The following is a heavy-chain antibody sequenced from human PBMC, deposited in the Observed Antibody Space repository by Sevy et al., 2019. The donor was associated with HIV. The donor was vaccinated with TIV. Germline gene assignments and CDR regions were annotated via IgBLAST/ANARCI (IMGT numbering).Heavy chain of an antibody. CDR1: GYTFTGYY. Sequence: ASVKVSCKASGYTFTGYYMHWVRQAPGQGLEWMGWINPKSGGTNYPLKFQGWVTMTRDTSISTAYMELSRLRSDDTAVYYCTRVRGDMITFGGVTSDAVDIWGQGTMVTVSS. V-gene: IGHV1-2*04. CDR2: INPKSGGT. D-gene: IGHD3-16*01. CDR3: TRVRGDMITFGGVTSDAVDI. J-gene: IGHJ3*02.